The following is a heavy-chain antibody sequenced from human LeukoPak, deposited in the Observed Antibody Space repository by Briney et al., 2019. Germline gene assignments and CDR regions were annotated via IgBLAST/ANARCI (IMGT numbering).Heavy chain of an antibody. J-gene: IGHJ5*02. CDR3: TRVVGLNWFDP. CDR1: GGSISSSSYY. D-gene: IGHD2-21*01. V-gene: IGHV4-39*07. Sequence: SETLSLTCAVSGGSISSSSYYWGWIRPPPGKGLEWIGSIYYSGSTYYNPSLKSRVTISVDKSKNQFSLKLSSVTAADTAVYYCTRVVGLNWFDPGGQGTLVTVSS. CDR2: IYYSGST.